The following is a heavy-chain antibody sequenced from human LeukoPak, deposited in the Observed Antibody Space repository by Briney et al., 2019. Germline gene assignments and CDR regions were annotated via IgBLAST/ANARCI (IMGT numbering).Heavy chain of an antibody. J-gene: IGHJ4*02. V-gene: IGHV3-64D*08. CDR1: GFTFSSYV. Sequence: GGSLRLSCSASGFTFSSYVMYWFRQAPGKALEYVSAINNNGGTTSYADSVKGRFTISRDNSKNTLSLQMSSLRVEDTAVYYCVKAQGYCGSGTCYFDYWGRGTLVTVSS. D-gene: IGHD2-15*01. CDR2: INNNGGTT. CDR3: VKAQGYCGSGTCYFDY.